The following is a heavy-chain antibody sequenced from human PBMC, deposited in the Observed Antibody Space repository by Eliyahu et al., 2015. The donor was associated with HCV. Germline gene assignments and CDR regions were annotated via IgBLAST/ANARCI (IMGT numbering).Heavy chain of an antibody. CDR2: ISPXGGTT. CDR3: ARGGYEHAFDP. Sequence: EVQLLESGGGLAQPGGSLRLSCAASGFTFGTYALSWVRQAPGKGLEWVSAISPXGGTTFYADSVKGRXTXSRDNSKNTLYLQMNSLRAEDTAVYHCARGGYEHAFDPWGQGTLVTVSS. D-gene: IGHD5-12*01. J-gene: IGHJ5*02. CDR1: GFTFGTYA. V-gene: IGHV3-23*01.